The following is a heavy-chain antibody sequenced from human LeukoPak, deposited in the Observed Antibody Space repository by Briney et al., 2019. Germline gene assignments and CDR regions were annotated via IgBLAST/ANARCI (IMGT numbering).Heavy chain of an antibody. J-gene: IGHJ4*02. CDR2: ISGGGSSL. CDR1: GFPFGSYE. D-gene: IGHD6-19*01. CDR3: VRQRVAVGGLAY. V-gene: IGHV3-48*03. Sequence: PGGSLRLSCAASGFPFGSYEMSWVRQAPGKGLEWVSYISGGGSSLSYGDSVSGRFTFSRDNAKNSLYLQIDGPRVEDTAVYYCVRQRVAVGGLAYWGRGTLVTVSS.